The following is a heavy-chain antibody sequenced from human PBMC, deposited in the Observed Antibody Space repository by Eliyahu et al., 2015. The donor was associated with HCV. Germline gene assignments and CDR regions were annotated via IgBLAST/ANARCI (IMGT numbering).Heavy chain of an antibody. Sequence: QVQLQESGPGLVKPSETLSLTCTVSGGSISSXYWSWIRQPAGKGLEGIGRIYTSGSTNYNPSLKSRVTMSVDTSKNQFSLKLSSVTAADTAVYYCARDGGGYYYGSGSYSYYYYGMDVWGQGTTVTVSS. CDR3: ARDGGGYYYGSGSYSYYYYGMDV. D-gene: IGHD3-10*01. J-gene: IGHJ6*02. V-gene: IGHV4-4*07. CDR2: IYTSGST. CDR1: GGSISSXY.